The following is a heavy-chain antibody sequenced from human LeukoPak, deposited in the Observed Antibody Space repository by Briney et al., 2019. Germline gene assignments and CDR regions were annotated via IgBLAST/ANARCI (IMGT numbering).Heavy chain of an antibody. CDR1: GGTFSSYA. V-gene: IGHV1-18*01. Sequence: ASVKVSCKASGGTFSSYAISWVRQAPGQGLEWMGWISAYNGNTNYAQKLQGRVTMTTDTSTSTAYMELRSLRSDDTAVYYCARDYCSSPSRYLLYYFNGMDGLGQGTTVTVSS. J-gene: IGHJ6*02. D-gene: IGHD2-2*01. CDR2: ISAYNGNT. CDR3: ARDYCSSPSRYLLYYFNGMDG.